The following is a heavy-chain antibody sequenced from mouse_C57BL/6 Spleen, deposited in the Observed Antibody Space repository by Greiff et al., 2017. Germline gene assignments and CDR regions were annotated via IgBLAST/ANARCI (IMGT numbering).Heavy chain of an antibody. Sequence: VQVVESGAELVKPGTSVKVSCKASGYAFTNYLIAWVKQRPGQGLEWIGVINPGSGGTNYHEKFKGQATLTADKSSSTAYMQLSSLTSEDSAVYFCARNYGSSSYLYFEGWGTGTTVTVAS. V-gene: IGHV1-54*01. CDR2: INPGSGGT. D-gene: IGHD1-1*01. J-gene: IGHJ1*03. CDR3: ARNYGSSSYLYFEG. CDR1: GYAFTNYL.